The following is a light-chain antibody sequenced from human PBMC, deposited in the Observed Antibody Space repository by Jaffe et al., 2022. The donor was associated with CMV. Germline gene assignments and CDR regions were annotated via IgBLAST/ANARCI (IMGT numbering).Light chain of an antibody. V-gene: IGKV3-15*01. CDR3: QQYNNWSWT. Sequence: EIVMTQSPATLSVSPGETATLSCRASQSVGNDLAWYQQKPGQAPRLLIYGVSTGATGIPARFSGSASGTEFTLTISSLQSEDFAVYYCQQYNNWSWTFGQGTKV. CDR1: QSVGND. CDR2: GVS. J-gene: IGKJ1*01.